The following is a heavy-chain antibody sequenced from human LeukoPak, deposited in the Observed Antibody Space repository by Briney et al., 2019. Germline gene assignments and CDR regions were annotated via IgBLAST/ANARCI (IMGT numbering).Heavy chain of an antibody. CDR2: IYTSGGT. V-gene: IGHV4-4*09. J-gene: IGHJ4*02. CDR3: ARLTRLSTSPDRYYLDY. CDR1: GDSSSSYY. Sequence: SETLSLTCTVSGDSSSSYYWSWIRQPPGKGLEWIGDIYTSGGTNYIPSLKGRVTISIDTSKNQFSLKLSSVTAADSAVYYCARLTRLSTSPDRYYLDYWGQGTLVTVSS. D-gene: IGHD6-6*01.